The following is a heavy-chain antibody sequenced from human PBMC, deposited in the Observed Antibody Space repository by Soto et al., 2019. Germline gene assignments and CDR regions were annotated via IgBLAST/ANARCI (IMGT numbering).Heavy chain of an antibody. D-gene: IGHD3-10*01. J-gene: IGHJ4*02. CDR1: GGSVSSGGYY. V-gene: IGHV4-61*08. Sequence: QVQLQESGPGLVKPSETLSLTCSVSGGSVSSGGYYWSWIRQPPGKGLEWIGCIYYSGSTDYNPSLKSRVTISLDKSKNQFPLKLNSVTAADTAVYFCARAGSYRYFDYWGQGTLVTVSS. CDR3: ARAGSYRYFDY. CDR2: IYYSGST.